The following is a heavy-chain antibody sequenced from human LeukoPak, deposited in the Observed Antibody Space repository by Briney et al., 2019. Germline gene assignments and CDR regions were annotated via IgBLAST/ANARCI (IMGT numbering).Heavy chain of an antibody. J-gene: IGHJ4*02. D-gene: IGHD3-3*01. V-gene: IGHV3-30*04. CDR1: GFTFSSYA. CDR3: ARPPTGLYYHFWSGYYEGYFDY. Sequence: GGSLRLPCAASGFTFSSYAMHWVRQAPGKGLEWVAVISYDGSNKYYADSVKGRFTISRDNSKNTLYLQMNSLRAEDTAVYYCARPPTGLYYHFWSGYYEGYFDYWGQGTLVTVSS. CDR2: ISYDGSNK.